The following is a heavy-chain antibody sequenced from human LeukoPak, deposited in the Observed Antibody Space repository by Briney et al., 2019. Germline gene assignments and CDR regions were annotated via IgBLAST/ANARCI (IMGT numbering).Heavy chain of an antibody. Sequence: PSETRSLTCTVSGGSISSYYWSWIRQPPGRGLEWIGYIYYSGSTDYNPSLKSRVTISVDMSKNQFSLKLSSVTATDTAVYYCAGKDYFGSGSYFYWGQGSLVTVSS. V-gene: IGHV4-59*12. CDR1: GGSISSYY. CDR3: AGKDYFGSGSYFY. D-gene: IGHD3-10*01. J-gene: IGHJ4*02. CDR2: IYYSGST.